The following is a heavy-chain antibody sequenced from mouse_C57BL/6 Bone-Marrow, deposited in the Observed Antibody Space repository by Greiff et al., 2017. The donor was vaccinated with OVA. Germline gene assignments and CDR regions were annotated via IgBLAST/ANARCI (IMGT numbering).Heavy chain of an antibody. V-gene: IGHV1-52*01. D-gene: IGHD4-1*02. CDR2: IDPSDSET. Sequence: VQLQQPGAELVRPGSSVKLSCKASGYTFTSYWMHWVKQRPIQGLEWIGNIDPSDSETHYNQKFKDKATLTVDKSSSTAYMQLSSLTSEDSAVYYCARSQLGRRYYFDYWGQGTTLTVSS. J-gene: IGHJ2*01. CDR3: ARSQLGRRYYFDY. CDR1: GYTFTSYW.